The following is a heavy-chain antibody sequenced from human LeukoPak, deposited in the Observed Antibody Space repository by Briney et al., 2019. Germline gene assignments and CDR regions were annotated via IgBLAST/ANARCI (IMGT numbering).Heavy chain of an antibody. CDR1: GGTFSSYA. Sequence: SSVKVSCKASGGTFSSYAISWVRQAPGQGLEWMGGIIPIFGTANYAQKFQGRVTITADESTSTAYMELSSLRSEDTAVYYCALIATVVTPINGSVDYWGQGTLVTVSS. CDR2: IIPIFGTA. CDR3: ALIATVVTPINGSVDY. V-gene: IGHV1-69*13. J-gene: IGHJ4*02. D-gene: IGHD4-23*01.